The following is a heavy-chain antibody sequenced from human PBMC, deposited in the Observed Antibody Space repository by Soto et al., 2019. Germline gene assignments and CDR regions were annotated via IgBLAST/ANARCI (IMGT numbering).Heavy chain of an antibody. CDR3: ASTYSTSWYWFDP. D-gene: IGHD6-13*01. J-gene: IGHJ5*02. V-gene: IGHV2-26*04. CDR1: GLSLSNAGLG. CDR2: ICSNDEK. Sequence: QVTVKESGPVLVKPTETLALTCTVSGLSLSNAGLGVSWIRQPPGKALEWLAHICSNDEKSYSTSLKSRLTISKDTSKSQVVLTMTNMDPVDTATYYCASTYSTSWYWFDPWGQGTLVTVSS.